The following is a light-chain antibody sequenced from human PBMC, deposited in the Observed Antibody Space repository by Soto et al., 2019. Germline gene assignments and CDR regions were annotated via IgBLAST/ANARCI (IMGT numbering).Light chain of an antibody. CDR3: LIAYSGARHYV. V-gene: IGLV7-46*01. CDR2: DTS. J-gene: IGLJ1*01. Sequence: VVTQEPSLTVSPGGTITLTCGSSTGAVTSGHYPYWFQQKPGQAPRTLIYDTSNRHSWTPARFSGSLLGGKAALTLSGAQPEDEAEYYCLIAYSGARHYVFGTGTKVTVL. CDR1: TGAVTSGHY.